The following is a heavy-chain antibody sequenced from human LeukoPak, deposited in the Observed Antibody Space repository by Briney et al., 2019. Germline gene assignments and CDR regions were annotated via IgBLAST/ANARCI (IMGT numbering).Heavy chain of an antibody. J-gene: IGHJ4*02. V-gene: IGHV4-4*07. CDR1: GGSISSYY. CDR3: ARDGHVYGSGSYSFGIDY. Sequence: PSETLSLACTVSGGSISSYYWSWIRQPAGKGLEWIGRIYTSGSTNYNPSLKSRVTMSVDTSKNQFSLKLSSVTAADTAVYYCARDGHVYGSGSYSFGIDYWGQGTLVTVSS. D-gene: IGHD3-10*01. CDR2: IYTSGST.